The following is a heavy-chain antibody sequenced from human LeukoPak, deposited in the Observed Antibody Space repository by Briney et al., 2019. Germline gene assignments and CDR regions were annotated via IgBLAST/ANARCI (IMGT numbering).Heavy chain of an antibody. CDR1: AYSFTSYW. V-gene: IGHV5-51*01. Sequence: GESLKISCKGSAYSFTSYWIGWVRQMPGKGLEWMGIIYPGDSDTRYSPSFQGQVTISADKSISTAYLQWSSLRASDTAIYYCARIKDYYMDVWGKGTTVTVSS. CDR3: ARIKDYYMDV. J-gene: IGHJ6*03. CDR2: IYPGDSDT.